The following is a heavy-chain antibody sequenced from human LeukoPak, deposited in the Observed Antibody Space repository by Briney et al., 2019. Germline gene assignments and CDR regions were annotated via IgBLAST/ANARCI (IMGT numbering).Heavy chain of an antibody. D-gene: IGHD3-22*01. CDR3: AKTSHSNAYYYYFDY. CDR1: GFTFSNYA. Sequence: GSLRLSCAASGFTFSNYAMSWVRQAPGKGLEWVLTISGSGGSTYYADSADSVKGRFTISRDNSKNTLYLQMNSLRAEDTALYYCAKTSHSNAYYYYFDYWGQGTLVTVSS. CDR2: ISGSGGST. J-gene: IGHJ4*02. V-gene: IGHV3-23*01.